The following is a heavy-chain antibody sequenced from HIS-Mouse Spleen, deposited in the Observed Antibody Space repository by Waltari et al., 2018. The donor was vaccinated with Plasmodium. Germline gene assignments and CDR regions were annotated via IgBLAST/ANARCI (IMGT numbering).Heavy chain of an antibody. CDR1: GGSISRYY. V-gene: IGHV4-59*01. CDR2: IKYSGST. J-gene: IGHJ4*02. CDR3: ARGSYSSSSYDFDY. Sequence: QVQLQESGPGLVKPSETLSLTCTVSGGSISRYYWRWIRQPPGQGLERSAYIKYSGSTNDNPPRKRRVTISVETSKNQFSLKLGAVSAADTAVFYGARGSYSSSSYDFDYWGQGTLVTVSS. D-gene: IGHD6-6*01.